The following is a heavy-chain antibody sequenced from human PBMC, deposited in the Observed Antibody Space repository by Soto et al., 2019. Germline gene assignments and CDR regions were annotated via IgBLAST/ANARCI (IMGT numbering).Heavy chain of an antibody. CDR2: ISSSSGST. V-gene: IGHV3-23*01. J-gene: IGHJ4*02. CDR3: AKQPLKVPLRFDY. Sequence: EVQLLESGGGLVQPGGSLRLSCAASGFTFSTYAMAWVRQAPGKGLEWVSSISSSSGSTFYADSVKGRFTISRDNSENTLCLQMNSLRAEDTAVYYCAKQPLKVPLRFDYWGQGTLVTVSS. CDR1: GFTFSTYA. D-gene: IGHD6-25*01.